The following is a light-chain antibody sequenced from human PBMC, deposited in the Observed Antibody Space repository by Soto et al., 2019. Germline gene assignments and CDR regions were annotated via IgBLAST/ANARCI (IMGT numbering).Light chain of an antibody. CDR3: QQYNSYSPT. J-gene: IGKJ1*01. V-gene: IGKV1-5*01. Sequence: GDRVTIPCRASQSIRSALAWIQQKPGKAPKVLIYDASTLESGVPSGFSGSGYGTEFTLTISSLQPDDFATYYCQQYNSYSPTFGQGTKVDIK. CDR2: DAS. CDR1: QSIRSA.